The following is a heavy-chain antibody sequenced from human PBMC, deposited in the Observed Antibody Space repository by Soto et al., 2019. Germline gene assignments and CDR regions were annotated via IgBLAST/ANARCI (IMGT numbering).Heavy chain of an antibody. CDR2: ISYGGST. CDR1: GCSINSGGYC. V-gene: IGHV4-31*03. CDR3: SRGILV. J-gene: IGHJ4*02. Sequence: QVQLQESGPGLVKPSQTLSLTCTVSGCSINSGGYCWSWIRQHPGKGLDWIGCISYGGSTSYNPSLKSRVTIAVDTSKNQFSLKLTSVTAADTAVYYCSRGILVWGQGALSTVSS. D-gene: IGHD5-18*01.